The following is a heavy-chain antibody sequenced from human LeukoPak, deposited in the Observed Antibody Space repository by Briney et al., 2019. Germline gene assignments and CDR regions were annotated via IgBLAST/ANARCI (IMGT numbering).Heavy chain of an antibody. V-gene: IGHV1-3*01. CDR1: GYTFTSYA. J-gene: IGHJ4*02. D-gene: IGHD3-9*01. Sequence: ASVKVSCKASGYTFTSYAMHWVRQAPGQRLEWMGWINAGNGNTKYSQKFQGRVTITRDTSASTAYMELSSLRSEDTAVYYCARRYFDWSFWPTPFDYWGQGTLVTVSS. CDR3: ARRYFDWSFWPTPFDY. CDR2: INAGNGNT.